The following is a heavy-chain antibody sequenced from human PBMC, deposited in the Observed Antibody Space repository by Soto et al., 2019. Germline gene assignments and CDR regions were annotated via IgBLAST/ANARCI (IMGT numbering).Heavy chain of an antibody. CDR2: IYPGDSDT. Sequence: DSLTISGKGSGYSFTSYWIGLVRQMPGKGLEWMGIIYPGDSDTRYSPSFQGQVTISADKSISTAYLQWSSLKASDTAMYYCARVVDIAARPRYFDYWGQGTLVTVSS. J-gene: IGHJ4*02. V-gene: IGHV5-51*01. CDR3: ARVVDIAARPRYFDY. D-gene: IGHD6-6*01. CDR1: GYSFTSYW.